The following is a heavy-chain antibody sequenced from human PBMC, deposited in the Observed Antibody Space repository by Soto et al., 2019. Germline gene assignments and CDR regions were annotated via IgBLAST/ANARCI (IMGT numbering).Heavy chain of an antibody. CDR2: INAGNGNT. CDR1: EYTFTSYV. V-gene: IGHV1-3*01. Sequence: QVQVVQSGAEVKKPGASVKVSCKASEYTFTSYVIHWVRQAPGQSLEWMGWINAGNGNTKYSQKFQGRVTITRDTSASTAYMELSSLRSEDTAVYYCARELQGLYCFDYWGQGTMVTVSS. D-gene: IGHD4-4*01. J-gene: IGHJ4*02. CDR3: ARELQGLYCFDY.